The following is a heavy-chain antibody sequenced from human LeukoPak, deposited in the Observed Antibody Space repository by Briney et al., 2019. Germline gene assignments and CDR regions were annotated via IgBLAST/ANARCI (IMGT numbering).Heavy chain of an antibody. CDR2: IYTSGST. CDR1: GGSISSGGYY. V-gene: IGHV4-61*02. D-gene: IGHD3-3*01. Sequence: SETLSLTCTVSGGSISSGGYYWSWIRQPAGKGLEWIGRIYTSGSTNYNPSLKSRVTISVDTSKNQFSLKLSSVTAADTAVYYCARSAYYDFWSGYDYWGQGTLVTVSS. J-gene: IGHJ4*02. CDR3: ARSAYYDFWSGYDY.